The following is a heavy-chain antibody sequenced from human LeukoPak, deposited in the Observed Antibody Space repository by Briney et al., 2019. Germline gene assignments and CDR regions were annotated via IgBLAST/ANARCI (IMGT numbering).Heavy chain of an antibody. Sequence: ASVKVSCKASGYTFTSYGISWVRQAPGQGLEWMGWISAYNGNTNYAQKLQSRVTMTTDTSTSTAYMELRSLRSDDTAVYYCARDPGYCSSTSCYTYWFDPWGQGTLVTVSS. CDR3: ARDPGYCSSTSCYTYWFDP. CDR1: GYTFTSYG. D-gene: IGHD2-2*02. CDR2: ISAYNGNT. V-gene: IGHV1-18*01. J-gene: IGHJ5*02.